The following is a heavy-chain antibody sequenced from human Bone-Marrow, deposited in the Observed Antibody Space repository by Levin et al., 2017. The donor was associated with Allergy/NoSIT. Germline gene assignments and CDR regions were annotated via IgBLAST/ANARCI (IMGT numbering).Heavy chain of an antibody. D-gene: IGHD6-6*01. CDR2: IYYSGTT. CDR3: ARHAARYYFDY. V-gene: IGHV4-59*08. CDR1: VGSISNYY. J-gene: IGHJ4*02. Sequence: SETLSLTCTVSVGSISNYYWSWIRQPPGKGLEWIGYIYYSGTTKYNPSLNSRLTISVDTSKNQFSLNLSFVTAADTAVYYCARHAARYYFDYWGQGALVTVSS.